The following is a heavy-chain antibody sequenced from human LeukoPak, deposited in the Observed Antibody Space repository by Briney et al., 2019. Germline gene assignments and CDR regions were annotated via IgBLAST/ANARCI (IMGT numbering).Heavy chain of an antibody. CDR3: AFGYDRAYYYGMDV. CDR2: ISNNGGYT. J-gene: IGHJ6*02. Sequence: GGSLRLSCAASGFTFSSSAMSWVRQAPGKGLEWVSAISNNGGYTYYADSVQGRFTISRDNSKSTLCLQMNSLRAEDTAVYYCAFGYDRAYYYGMDVWGQGTTVTVSS. V-gene: IGHV3-23*01. CDR1: GFTFSSSA. D-gene: IGHD5-12*01.